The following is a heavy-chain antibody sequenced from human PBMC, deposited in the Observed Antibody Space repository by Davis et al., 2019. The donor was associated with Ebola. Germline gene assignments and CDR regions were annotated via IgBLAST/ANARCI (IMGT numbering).Heavy chain of an antibody. J-gene: IGHJ6*02. V-gene: IGHV1-18*01. CDR3: ARDLYYDFWSGYYRDYYYGMDV. CDR1: GYTFTSYG. CDR2: ISAYNGNT. Sequence: ASVKVSCKASGYTFTSYGISWVRQAPGQGLEWMGWISAYNGNTNYAQKLQGRVTMTTDTSTSTAYMELRSLRSDDTAVYYCARDLYYDFWSGYYRDYYYGMDVWGQGTTVTVSS. D-gene: IGHD3-3*01.